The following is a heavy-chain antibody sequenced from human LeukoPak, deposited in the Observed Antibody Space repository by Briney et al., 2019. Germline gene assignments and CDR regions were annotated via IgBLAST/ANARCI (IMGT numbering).Heavy chain of an antibody. CDR3: ARRCSSCSKRIYVYYYGMDV. Sequence: ASVKVSCKASGYTFTSYYMHWARQSPGQGLEWMGIINPSGGSTSYAQKFQGRVTMTRDTSTSTVYMELSSLRSEDTAVYYCARRCSSCSKRIYVYYYGMDVWGQGTTVTVSS. V-gene: IGHV1-46*01. CDR2: INPSGGST. CDR1: GYTFTSYY. D-gene: IGHD6-13*01. J-gene: IGHJ6*02.